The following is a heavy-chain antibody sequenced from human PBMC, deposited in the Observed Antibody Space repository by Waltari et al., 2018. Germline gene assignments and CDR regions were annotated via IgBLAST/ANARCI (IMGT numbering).Heavy chain of an antibody. CDR2: INHSGST. CDR3: AGYYDFWSGYYPSHYFDY. J-gene: IGHJ4*02. V-gene: IGHV4-34*01. D-gene: IGHD3-3*01. Sequence: QVQLQQWGAGLLKPSETLSLTCAVYGGSFSGYYWSWIRQPPGKGLEWIGEINHSGSTNYNPSLKSRVTISVDTSKNQFSLKLSAVTAADTAVYYCAGYYDFWSGYYPSHYFDYWGQGTLVTVSS. CDR1: GGSFSGYY.